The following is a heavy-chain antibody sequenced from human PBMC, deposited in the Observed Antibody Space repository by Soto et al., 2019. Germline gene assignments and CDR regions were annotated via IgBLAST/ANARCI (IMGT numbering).Heavy chain of an antibody. V-gene: IGHV2-5*02. CDR3: AHGAGWLFEY. J-gene: IGHJ4*02. D-gene: IGHD6-19*01. Sequence: QITLEESGPALVKPTQTITLTCTFSGFSLNTRAVGVGWIRQPPGKALEWLAFIYWDDNKYYSPSLKSRLTITKDTSKNQVVLTMTNTGPVDTATYYCAHGAGWLFEYWGQGTQVTVSS. CDR1: GFSLNTRAVG. CDR2: IYWDDNK.